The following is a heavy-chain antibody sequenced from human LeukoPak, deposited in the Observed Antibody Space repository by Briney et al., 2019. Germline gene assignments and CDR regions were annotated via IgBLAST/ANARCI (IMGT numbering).Heavy chain of an antibody. J-gene: IGHJ4*02. V-gene: IGHV3-23*01. CDR2: ISGSGSST. D-gene: IGHD3-3*01. CDR3: AKDDYDFWSGYYFDR. Sequence: PGGSMRLSCAASGFTFSSYAMSWVRQAPGKGLEWVSAISGSGSSTYYADSVKGRFTISRDNSKNTLYLQMNSLRAEDTAVYYCAKDDYDFWSGYYFDRWGQGTLVTVSS. CDR1: GFTFSSYA.